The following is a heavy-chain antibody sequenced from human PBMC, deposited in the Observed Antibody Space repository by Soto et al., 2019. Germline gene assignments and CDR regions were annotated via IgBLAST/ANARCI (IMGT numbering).Heavy chain of an antibody. D-gene: IGHD2-2*02. Sequence: VGSLRLSCAASGFTFSSYEMNWVRQAPGKGLEWVSYISSSGSTIYYADSVKGRFTISRDNAKNSLYLQMNSLRAEDTAVYYCARERIVVVPAAIPNYYYYGMDVWGQGTTVTVPS. J-gene: IGHJ6*02. CDR3: ARERIVVVPAAIPNYYYYGMDV. V-gene: IGHV3-48*03. CDR2: ISSSGSTI. CDR1: GFTFSSYE.